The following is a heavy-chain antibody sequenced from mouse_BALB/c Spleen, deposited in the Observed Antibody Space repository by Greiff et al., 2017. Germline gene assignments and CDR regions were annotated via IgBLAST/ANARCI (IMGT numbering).Heavy chain of an antibody. D-gene: IGHD1-1*01. V-gene: IGHV5-9-4*01. Sequence: DVMLVESGGGLVKPGGSLKLSCAASGFTFSSYAMSWVRQSPEKRLEWVAEISSGGSYTYYPDTVTGRFTISRDNAKNTLYLEMSSLRSEDTAMYYCARDTTVVAKDWYFDVWGAGTTVTVSS. J-gene: IGHJ1*01. CDR3: ARDTTVVAKDWYFDV. CDR1: GFTFSSYA. CDR2: ISSGGSYT.